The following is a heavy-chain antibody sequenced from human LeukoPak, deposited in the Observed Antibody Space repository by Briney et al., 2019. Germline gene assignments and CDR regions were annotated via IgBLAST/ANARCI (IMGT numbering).Heavy chain of an antibody. V-gene: IGHV3-23*01. Sequence: GRSLRLSCAASGFTFSSYAMSWVRQAPGKGLEWVSAISGSGGSTYYADSVKGRFTISRDNSKNTLYLQMNSLRAEDTAVYYCAKDIAPYCTNGVCYHFDYWGQGTLVTVSS. D-gene: IGHD2-8*01. CDR3: AKDIAPYCTNGVCYHFDY. CDR2: ISGSGGST. CDR1: GFTFSSYA. J-gene: IGHJ4*02.